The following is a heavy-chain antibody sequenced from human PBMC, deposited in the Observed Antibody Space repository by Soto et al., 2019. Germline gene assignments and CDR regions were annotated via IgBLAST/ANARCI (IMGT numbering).Heavy chain of an antibody. CDR3: ARVGYYDSSGMDY. CDR2: IYYSGST. Sequence: QVQLQESGPGLVKPSQTLSLTCTVSGGSISSGGYYWSWIRQHPGKGLEWIGYIYYSGSTYYNPSLKSRVXXSXDXXKNQFSLKLSSVTAADTAVYYCARVGYYDSSGMDYWGQGTLVTVSS. D-gene: IGHD3-22*01. V-gene: IGHV4-31*03. J-gene: IGHJ4*02. CDR1: GGSISSGGYY.